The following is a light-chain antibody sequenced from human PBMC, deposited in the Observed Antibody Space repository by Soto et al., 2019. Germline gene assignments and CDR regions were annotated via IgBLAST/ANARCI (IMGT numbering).Light chain of an antibody. Sequence: EIVMTQSPATLSVSPGERATLSCRASQSVSSNLAWYQQNPGQAPRLLIYSASTRATGIPARFSGSGSGTEFTLTISSLQSEDFAVYYCKQYNNWPPLTFGGGTKVEIK. CDR2: SAS. J-gene: IGKJ4*01. V-gene: IGKV3-15*01. CDR1: QSVSSN. CDR3: KQYNNWPPLT.